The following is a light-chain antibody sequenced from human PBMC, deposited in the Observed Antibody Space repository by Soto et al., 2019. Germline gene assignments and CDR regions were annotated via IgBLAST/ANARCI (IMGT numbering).Light chain of an antibody. Sequence: DIQMTQSPSTLSASVGDRVTITCRASQSISGWLAWYQQKPGKPPKLLIYDASSLEGGVPSRFSGSGSGTEFTLTISSLQPDDFAPYYCQQYYSYPWTFGQGTKVEI. CDR3: QQYYSYPWT. CDR2: DAS. CDR1: QSISGW. V-gene: IGKV1-5*01. J-gene: IGKJ1*01.